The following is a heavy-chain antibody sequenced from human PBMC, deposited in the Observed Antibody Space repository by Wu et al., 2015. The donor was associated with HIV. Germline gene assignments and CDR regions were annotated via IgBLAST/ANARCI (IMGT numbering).Heavy chain of an antibody. Sequence: QVLLVQSGSEMKKPGASVKVSCKTSGYTFTDYYIHWVRQAPGQGLEWMGWINCNSAGTFXAQKFQGRVIMTRDTSNNTVYMQLNSLNSDDTAVYYCARVSPPESWGKGTTVTVSS. J-gene: IGHJ6*04. V-gene: IGHV1-2*02. CDR2: INCNSAGT. CDR3: ARVSPPES. CDR1: GYTFTDYY. D-gene: IGHD1-14*01.